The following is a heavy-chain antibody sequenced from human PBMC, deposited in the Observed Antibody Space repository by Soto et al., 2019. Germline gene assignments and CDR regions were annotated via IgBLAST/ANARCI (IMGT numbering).Heavy chain of an antibody. CDR2: ISYDGSNK. Sequence: GGSLRLSCAASGFTFSNYGMHWVRQAPGKGLEWVAVISYDGSNKYYADSVKGRFTISRDNSKNTLYLQMNSLRVGDTAMYYCSKNPGYSSGWYSIDYWGQGTLVTVSA. D-gene: IGHD6-19*01. CDR1: GFTFSNYG. CDR3: SKNPGYSSGWYSIDY. V-gene: IGHV3-30*18. J-gene: IGHJ4*02.